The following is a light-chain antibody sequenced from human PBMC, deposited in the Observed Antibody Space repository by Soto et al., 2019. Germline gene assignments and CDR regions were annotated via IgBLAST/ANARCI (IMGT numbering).Light chain of an antibody. V-gene: IGKV1-33*01. Sequence: DIQMTQSPSSLSASVGDRVTITCQASQDISNYLNWYQQKPGKAPKLLIYDASNLETGVPSRFSGSGSGTDFTVTISSLQPEDIATYYCQQYDNLPPLFGGGTKV. CDR3: QQYDNLPPL. CDR2: DAS. CDR1: QDISNY. J-gene: IGKJ4*02.